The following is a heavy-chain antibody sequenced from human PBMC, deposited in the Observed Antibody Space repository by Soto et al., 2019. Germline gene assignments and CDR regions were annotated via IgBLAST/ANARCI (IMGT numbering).Heavy chain of an antibody. V-gene: IGHV1-8*01. Sequence: ASVKVSCKASGYTFTSYDINWVRQATGQGLEWMGWMNPNSGNTGYAQKFQGRVTMTRNTSISTAYMELSSLRSEDTAVYYCARIVCSGGSCYSNFDYWGQGTLVTVSS. CDR2: MNPNSGNT. CDR3: ARIVCSGGSCYSNFDY. CDR1: GYTFTSYD. J-gene: IGHJ4*02. D-gene: IGHD2-15*01.